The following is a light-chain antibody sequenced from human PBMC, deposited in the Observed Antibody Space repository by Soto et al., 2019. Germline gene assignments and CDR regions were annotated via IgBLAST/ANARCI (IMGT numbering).Light chain of an antibody. Sequence: IHLNQSHSSLSASVGYRVTNTCQSSQDISNYLNWYQQKPGKAPKLLIYDASNLETGVPSRFSGSGSGTDFTFTISSLQPEDIATHYCQQYDNLPITFGQGTRLEIK. CDR3: QQYDNLPIT. CDR1: QDISNY. V-gene: IGKV1-33*01. J-gene: IGKJ5*01. CDR2: DAS.